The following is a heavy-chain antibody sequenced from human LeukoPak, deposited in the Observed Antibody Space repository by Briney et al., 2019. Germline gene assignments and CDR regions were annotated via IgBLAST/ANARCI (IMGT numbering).Heavy chain of an antibody. J-gene: IGHJ4*02. D-gene: IGHD6-19*01. V-gene: IGHV3-23*01. CDR3: ASSSSGWYNYDY. CDR1: GFTFSSYA. Sequence: GGSLRLSCAASGFTFSSYAMRWVRQAPGKGLEWVSAIRASGGSTFYADSVKGRFTISRDTSKNTLFLQMNSLRAEDTAVYYCASSSSGWYNYDYWGQGTLVSVSS. CDR2: IRASGGST.